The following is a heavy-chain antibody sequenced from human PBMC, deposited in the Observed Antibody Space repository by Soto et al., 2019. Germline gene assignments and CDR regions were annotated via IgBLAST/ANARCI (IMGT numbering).Heavy chain of an antibody. CDR2: INSDGYST. V-gene: IGHV3-74*01. CDR3: ARGGASGVPPAH. Sequence: EVQLVESGGGLVQPGGSLRLSCAASGFTFSSYWMHWVRQAPGKGLVWVSRINSDGYSTSYADSVKGRFTISRDNAKNTLYLQMNSLRAEDTAVYYCARGGASGVPPAHWGQGTLVTLSS. J-gene: IGHJ1*01. D-gene: IGHD3-16*01. CDR1: GFTFSSYW.